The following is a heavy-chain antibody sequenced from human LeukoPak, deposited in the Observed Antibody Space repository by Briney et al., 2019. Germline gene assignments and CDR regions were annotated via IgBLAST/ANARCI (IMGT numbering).Heavy chain of an antibody. CDR2: FDPEDGET. J-gene: IGHJ4*02. V-gene: IGHV1-24*01. D-gene: IGHD5-18*01. CDR3: ATSAGRGYSYGSAPYFDY. Sequence: ASVKVSCKVSGYTLTELSMHWVRQAPGKGLEWMGGFDPEDGETIYAQKFQGRVTMTEDTSTDTAYMELSSLRSEDTAVYYRATSAGRGYSYGSAPYFDYWGQGTLVTVSS. CDR1: GYTLTELS.